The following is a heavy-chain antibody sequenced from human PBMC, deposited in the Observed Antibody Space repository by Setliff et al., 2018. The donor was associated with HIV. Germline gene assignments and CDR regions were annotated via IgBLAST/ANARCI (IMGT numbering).Heavy chain of an antibody. J-gene: IGHJ3*02. CDR1: GASMSSGDYY. D-gene: IGHD3-10*01. V-gene: IGHV4-30-4*08. CDR3: AREVNIPVRGITDDAFDI. CDR2: IYYSGNS. Sequence: SETLSLTCTVSGASMSSGDYYWSWIRQPPGKGLEWIGYIYYSGNSYYNPSLKSRVTLSVDTSKNQFSLKVNSVTAADTAVYYCAREVNIPVRGITDDAFDILGQGTMVTVSS.